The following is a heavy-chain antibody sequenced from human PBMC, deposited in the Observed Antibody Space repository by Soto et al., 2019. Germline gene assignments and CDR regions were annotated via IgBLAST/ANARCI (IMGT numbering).Heavy chain of an antibody. CDR2: VSRSSTYI. D-gene: IGHD3-10*01. V-gene: IGHV3-21*01. J-gene: IGHJ5*02. CDR1: GFTFSGHT. CDR3: ARCMGFDGSGYAFFDP. Sequence: EVQLVESGGGLVKPGGSLRLSCAASGFTFSGHTINWVRQAPGKGLEWVSSVSRSSTYIYYADSVKGRFTVSRDNAEKSLYLQMNSLRAEDTAIYYCARCMGFDGSGYAFFDPWGQGTLVTVSS.